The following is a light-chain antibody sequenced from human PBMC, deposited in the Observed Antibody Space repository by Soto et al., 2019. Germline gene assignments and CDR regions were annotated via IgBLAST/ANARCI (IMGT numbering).Light chain of an antibody. J-gene: IGLJ2*01. CDR2: GDN. CDR3: QSYDNSLSHVV. Sequence: QSVLTQPPSVSGAPGQRVTIPCTGSSSNIGSFYYVYWYQQLPGTVPKLLIFGDNNRPPGVPARCSGSKSGTSASLAITGLQHEDEDDYYCQSYDNSLSHVVFGGGTKVTVL. CDR1: SSNIGSFYY. V-gene: IGLV1-40*01.